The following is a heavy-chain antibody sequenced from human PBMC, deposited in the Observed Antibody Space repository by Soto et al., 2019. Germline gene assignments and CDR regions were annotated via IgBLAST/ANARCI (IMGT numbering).Heavy chain of an antibody. V-gene: IGHV3-49*03. CDR2: IRSKAYGGTT. J-gene: IGHJ4*02. CDR1: GFTFGDYA. CDR3: TRRYSSSWYDY. D-gene: IGHD6-13*01. Sequence: HPGGSLRLSCTASGFTFGDYAMSWFRQAPGKGLEWVGFIRSKAYGGTTEYAASVKGRFTISRDDSKSIAYLQMNSLKTEDTAVYYCTRRYSSSWYDYWGQGTLVTVSS.